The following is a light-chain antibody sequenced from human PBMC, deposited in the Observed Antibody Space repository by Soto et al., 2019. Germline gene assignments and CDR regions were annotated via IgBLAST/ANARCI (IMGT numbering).Light chain of an antibody. V-gene: IGKV3-15*01. CDR1: QRVSNN. Sequence: ILMTQSPATLSVSPGERATLSCRASQRVSNNLAWYKQKPGQAPRLLIYDASTRATGIPARFSGSGSGTEFTLTISGLQSEDFAVSYCQQYNNCPPWTFGQGTKVESK. CDR2: DAS. J-gene: IGKJ1*01. CDR3: QQYNNCPPWT.